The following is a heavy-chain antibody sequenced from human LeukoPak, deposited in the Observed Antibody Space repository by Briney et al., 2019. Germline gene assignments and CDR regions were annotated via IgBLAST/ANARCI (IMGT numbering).Heavy chain of an antibody. D-gene: IGHD3-10*01. Sequence: SETLSLTCTVSGGSISSYYWSWIRQPAGKGLEWIGRIYTSGSTNYNPSLKSRVTMSVDTSKNQFSLKLSSVTAADTAVYYCAREVYYYVSGSYFNYWGQGTLVTVSS. CDR2: IYTSGST. CDR3: AREVYYYVSGSYFNY. CDR1: GGSISSYY. V-gene: IGHV4-4*07. J-gene: IGHJ4*02.